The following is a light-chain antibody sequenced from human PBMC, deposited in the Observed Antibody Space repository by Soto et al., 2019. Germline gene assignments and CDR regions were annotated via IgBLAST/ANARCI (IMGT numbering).Light chain of an antibody. CDR3: QQHNSWPIT. CDR2: GAS. J-gene: IGKJ4*01. Sequence: EVVMTQSPATLSVSPGERATRSCRASQSVGDGLAWYQQKPGQPPRLLIYGASTRATGIPARFSGSGSEAEFTLTISSLQSEDLAVYYCQQHNSWPITFGGGTKVEI. V-gene: IGKV3-15*01. CDR1: QSVGDG.